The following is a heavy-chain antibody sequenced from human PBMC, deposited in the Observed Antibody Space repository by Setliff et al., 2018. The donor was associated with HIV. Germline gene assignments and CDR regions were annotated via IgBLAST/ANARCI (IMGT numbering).Heavy chain of an antibody. CDR2: MYKGGKT. CDR3: AKGGYGGAYYVAGY. Sequence: PGGSLRLSCAASGFTFSDYYMGWVRQAPGKGLEWVTLMYKGGKTYYADFVKGRFTIARDDSKNTVSLQMTNLGTGDTAMYYCAKGGYGGAYYVAGYWGQGTLVTVSS. V-gene: IGHV3-66*02. D-gene: IGHD5-18*01. J-gene: IGHJ4*02. CDR1: GFTFSDYY.